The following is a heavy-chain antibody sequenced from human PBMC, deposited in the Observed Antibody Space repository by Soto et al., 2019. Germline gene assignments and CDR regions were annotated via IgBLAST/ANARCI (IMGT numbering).Heavy chain of an antibody. V-gene: IGHV3-7*01. Sequence: PGGCMRLACTACGFSVSIYWMSWARQAPGMGLEWVANIGEDGSEKYYVDSVKGRFTIPRDNAKNSLYLQMNSLRAEDTAVYYCARNTYSSGWPDWGQGTLVTVSS. CDR2: IGEDGSEK. CDR3: ARNTYSSGWPD. CDR1: GFSVSIYW. D-gene: IGHD6-19*01. J-gene: IGHJ4*02.